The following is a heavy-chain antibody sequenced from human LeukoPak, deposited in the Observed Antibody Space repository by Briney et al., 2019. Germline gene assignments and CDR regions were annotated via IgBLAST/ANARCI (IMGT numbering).Heavy chain of an antibody. V-gene: IGHV1-69*13. Sequence: SVKVSCTASGGTFSSYAISWVRQAPGQGLEWMGGIIPIFGTANYAQKFQGRVTITADESTSTAYMELSSLRSEDTAVYYCARDPGSLYGMDVWGQGTTVTVSS. D-gene: IGHD3-10*01. J-gene: IGHJ6*02. CDR1: GGTFSSYA. CDR3: ARDPGSLYGMDV. CDR2: IIPIFGTA.